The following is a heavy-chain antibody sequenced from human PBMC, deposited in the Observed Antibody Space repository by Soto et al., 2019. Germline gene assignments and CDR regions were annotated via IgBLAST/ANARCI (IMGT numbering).Heavy chain of an antibody. Sequence: EVQLVESGGGLVKPGGSLRLSCAASGFTFSNAWMNWVRQAPGKGLEWVGRIKSKTDGGTTDYAAPVKGRFTISRDDSKNTLYLQMNSLKTEDTAVYYCTTDMYYYDSSGYYYYYGMDVWGQGTTVTVSS. CDR1: GFTFSNAW. V-gene: IGHV3-15*07. D-gene: IGHD3-22*01. J-gene: IGHJ6*02. CDR3: TTDMYYYDSSGYYYYYGMDV. CDR2: IKSKTDGGTT.